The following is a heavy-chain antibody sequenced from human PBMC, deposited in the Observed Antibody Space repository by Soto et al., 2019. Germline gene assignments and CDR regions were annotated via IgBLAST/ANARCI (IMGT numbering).Heavy chain of an antibody. CDR3: AKDVGFQQHLFVFDL. Sequence: QVQLVQSGAEAKKPGSSVKVSCKASGGTFTDYAFSWVRQAPGQGLEWMGGIIPMFRSSNFAQKFQDRLTIFADASAVTAYMELSSLRSDDTAIYYCAKDVGFQQHLFVFDLWGQGTLVTVSS. J-gene: IGHJ4*02. CDR1: GGTFTDYA. CDR2: IIPMFRSS. V-gene: IGHV1-69*01. D-gene: IGHD3-10*02.